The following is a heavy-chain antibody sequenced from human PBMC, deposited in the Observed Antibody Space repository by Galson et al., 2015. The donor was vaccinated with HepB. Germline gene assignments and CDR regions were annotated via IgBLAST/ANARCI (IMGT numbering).Heavy chain of an antibody. J-gene: IGHJ1*01. Sequence: SVKVSCKASGYTFTSYYMHWVRQAPGQGLEWMGIINPSGGSTSYAQKFQGRVTMTRDTSTSTVYMELSSLRSEDTAVYYCARENSSSYDAGYFQHWGQGTLVTVSS. V-gene: IGHV1-46*01. CDR2: INPSGGST. D-gene: IGHD6-13*01. CDR1: GYTFTSYY. CDR3: ARENSSSYDAGYFQH.